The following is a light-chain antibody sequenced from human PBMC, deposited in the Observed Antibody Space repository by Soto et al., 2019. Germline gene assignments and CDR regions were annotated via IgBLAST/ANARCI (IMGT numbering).Light chain of an antibody. V-gene: IGKV1-39*01. CDR2: AAS. CDR3: QQSDSYPYT. Sequence: DIQMTQSPSSLSLSVGDRVTITCRASQSITNYLNWYQQKPGQAPKLLVYAASSLQSGVPSRFSVNGSGTDFTLTISSLQPEDFASYYCQQSDSYPYTFGQGTKREIK. CDR1: QSITNY. J-gene: IGKJ2*01.